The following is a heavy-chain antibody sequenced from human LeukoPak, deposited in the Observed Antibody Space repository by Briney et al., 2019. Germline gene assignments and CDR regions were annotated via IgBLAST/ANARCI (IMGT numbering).Heavy chain of an antibody. CDR2: ITLNSGGT. CDR3: ARDRFGELFSYYYYMDV. CDR1: VYTFTVDT. Sequence: ASVCLSCTLSVYTFTVDTIHWVRDTPEQGVGRIVWITLNSGGTNYAQKFQGRVTMTRDTSISTAYMELSRLRSEDTAVYYCARDRFGELFSYYYYMDVWGKGTTVTVSS. D-gene: IGHD3-10*01. J-gene: IGHJ6*03. V-gene: IGHV1-2*02.